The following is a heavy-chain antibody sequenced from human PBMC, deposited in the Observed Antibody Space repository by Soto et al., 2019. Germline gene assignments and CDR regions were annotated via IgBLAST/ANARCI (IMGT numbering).Heavy chain of an antibody. CDR2: VHNSGST. J-gene: IGHJ4*02. CDR1: GDPISHYH. V-gene: IGHV4-59*01. CDR3: TGDRNNRVWYKY. D-gene: IGHD6-19*01. Sequence: QVQLQESGPRLVKPSETLSLSCTVSGDPISHYHWSWIRQTPGKGLEWIGYVHNSGSTSYNPSLKSRVTISIDTSRKQFSLRLRSVTAADTAVYYCTGDRNNRVWYKYWGQGTLVTVSS.